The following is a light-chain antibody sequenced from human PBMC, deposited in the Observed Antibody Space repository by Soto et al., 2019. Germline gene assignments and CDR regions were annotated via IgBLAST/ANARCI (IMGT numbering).Light chain of an antibody. CDR2: KAT. CDR1: QSITTW. V-gene: IGKV1-5*03. Sequence: DIPMTQSTSTLSASVGDRVTITCRASQSITTWLAWYQQKPGKAPKLLIYKATNLQSGVPSRFSGSGSGTEFSLPISSLQPDDFATYYCQRYNDYQYIFGQGTKLEIK. CDR3: QRYNDYQYI. J-gene: IGKJ2*01.